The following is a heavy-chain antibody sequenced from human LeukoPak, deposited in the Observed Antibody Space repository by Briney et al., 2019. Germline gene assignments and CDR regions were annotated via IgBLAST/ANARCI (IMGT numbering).Heavy chain of an antibody. CDR2: ISDSGST. J-gene: IGHJ5*02. V-gene: IGHV4-59*01. CDR3: ARVFRGAVTSNWFHP. D-gene: IGHD4-17*01. Sequence: PSETLSLTCTVSGGSINGNYWTWIRQPPGKGLEWIGYISDSGSTNYNPSLKSRVTMSVDSSNTEFSLRLNSVTAADTAVYYCARVFRGAVTSNWFHPWGQGTLVTVSS. CDR1: GGSINGNY.